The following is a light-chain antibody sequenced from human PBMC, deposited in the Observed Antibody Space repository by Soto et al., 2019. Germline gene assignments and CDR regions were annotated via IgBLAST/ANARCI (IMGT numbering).Light chain of an antibody. V-gene: IGKV3-20*01. J-gene: IGKJ2*01. CDR3: QQYGSSPYT. CDR1: QSLTSY. Sequence: EIVMTQSPATLSVSPGETATLSCRASQSLTSYLAWYQQKPDQAPRLLIYGISNRATGIPDRFSGTGSGTDFTLTISRLEPEDFAVYYCQQYGSSPYTFGLGTKLEIK. CDR2: GIS.